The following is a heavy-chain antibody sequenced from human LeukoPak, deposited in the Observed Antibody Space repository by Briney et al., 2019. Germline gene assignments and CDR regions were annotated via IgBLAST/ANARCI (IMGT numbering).Heavy chain of an antibody. J-gene: IGHJ4*02. CDR1: GGSFSGYY. CDR3: ARGYSGYEGFDY. D-gene: IGHD5-12*01. V-gene: IGHV4-34*01. CDR2: INHSGRT. Sequence: SETLSLTCAVYGGSFSGYYWSWIRQPPGKGLEWIGEINHSGRTNYNPCLKSRVTISVDTSKNQFSLKLSSVTAADTAVYYCARGYSGYEGFDYWGQGTLVTVS.